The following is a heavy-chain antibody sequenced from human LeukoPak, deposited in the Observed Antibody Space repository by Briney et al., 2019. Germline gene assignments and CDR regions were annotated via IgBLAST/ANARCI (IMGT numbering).Heavy chain of an antibody. D-gene: IGHD3-10*01. CDR3: ARSIRPSGSDYPKPNHGMDV. J-gene: IGHJ6*02. CDR1: GYTFNNYG. V-gene: IGHV1-18*01. CDR2: ISSYSGNT. Sequence: ASVKVSCKASGYTFNNYGINWVRQAPGQGLEWMGWISSYSGNTNYTQNLQGRVTMTTDTSTSTAYMELRSLRSDDAAVYYCARSIRPSGSDYPKPNHGMDVWGQGTMVTVSS.